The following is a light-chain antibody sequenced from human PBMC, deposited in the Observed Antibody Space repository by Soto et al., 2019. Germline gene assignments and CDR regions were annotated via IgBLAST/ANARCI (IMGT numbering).Light chain of an antibody. V-gene: IGLV1-40*03. J-gene: IGLJ2*01. Sequence: QAVVTQPPSVSGAPGQRVTISCTGTSSNIGATHHVHWYQQLPGTAPKLLIYADSNRPSGVPDRFSGSKSGASVSLAITGLQPEDEADYYCQSYDSLSGPLFGGGTKLTVL. CDR2: ADS. CDR1: SSNIGATHH. CDR3: QSYDSLSGPL.